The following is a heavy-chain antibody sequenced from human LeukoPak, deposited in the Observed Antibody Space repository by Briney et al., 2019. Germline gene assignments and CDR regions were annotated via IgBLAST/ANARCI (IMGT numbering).Heavy chain of an antibody. CDR3: ARDDRGDGYNFDY. J-gene: IGHJ4*02. V-gene: IGHV1-69*04. Sequence: ASVKVSCKASGGTFSSYAISWVRQAPGQGLEWMGRIIPNLGIANYAQKFQGRVTITADKSTSTAYMELSSLRSEDTAVYYCARDDRGDGYNFDYWGQGTLVTVSS. CDR2: IIPNLGIA. CDR1: GGTFSSYA. D-gene: IGHD5-24*01.